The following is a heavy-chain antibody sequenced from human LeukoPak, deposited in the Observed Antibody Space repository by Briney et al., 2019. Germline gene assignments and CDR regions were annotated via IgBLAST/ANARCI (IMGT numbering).Heavy chain of an antibody. D-gene: IGHD5-18*01. CDR2: IIPIFGSS. J-gene: IGHJ5*02. CDR3: ARVTHTELSTWFDP. V-gene: IGHV1-69*13. CDR1: GGTFNNYA. Sequence: SVKVSCKASGGTFNNYAINWVRQAPGQGLEWMGGIIPIFGSSNYAQKFQGRVTITADESTTTAYMELSSLRSEDTAVYYCARVTHTELSTWFDPWGQRTLVTVSS.